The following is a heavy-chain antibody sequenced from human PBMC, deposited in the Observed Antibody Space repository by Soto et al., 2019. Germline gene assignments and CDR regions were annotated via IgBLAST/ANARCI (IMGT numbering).Heavy chain of an antibody. J-gene: IGHJ4*02. CDR2: INWNGNYI. Sequence: VQLVESGGGLVQPGRSLRLSCTASAFTFGDFAMHVGRQVPGKGLEWVSGINWNGNYIGYADSVKGRFTVSRDNAKNSLYLQMNSLRPEDTALYFCARAPTGGTWPVYFDWWGRGTLVTVSS. D-gene: IGHD2-15*01. V-gene: IGHV3-9*01. CDR1: AFTFGDFA. CDR3: ARAPTGGTWPVYFDW.